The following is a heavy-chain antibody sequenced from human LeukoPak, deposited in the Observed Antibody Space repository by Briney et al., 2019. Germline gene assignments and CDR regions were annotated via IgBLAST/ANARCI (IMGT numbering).Heavy chain of an antibody. Sequence: PSETLSLTCTVSGGSISNYYWSWIRQPPGKGLEWIGYIYYSGSTNYNPSLKSRVTISVDTSKNQFSLKLSSVTAADTAVYYCARGLVVPAAMLLDYWGQGTLVTVSS. CDR3: ARGLVVPAAMLLDY. D-gene: IGHD2-2*01. CDR1: GGSISNYY. J-gene: IGHJ4*02. V-gene: IGHV4-59*08. CDR2: IYYSGST.